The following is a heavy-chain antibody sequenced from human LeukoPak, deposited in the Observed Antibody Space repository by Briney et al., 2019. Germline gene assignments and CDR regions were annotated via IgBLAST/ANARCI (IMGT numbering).Heavy chain of an antibody. CDR1: GYTFTGYY. J-gene: IGHJ4*02. D-gene: IGHD5-12*01. Sequence: ASVKVSCKASGYTFTGYYMHGVRQAPGQGLEWMGWINPNSGGTNYAQKFQGRVTMTRDTSISTSYMELSRLRSDDTAVYYCARAWLRLNPYFDYWGQGTLVTVSS. CDR2: INPNSGGT. CDR3: ARAWLRLNPYFDY. V-gene: IGHV1-2*02.